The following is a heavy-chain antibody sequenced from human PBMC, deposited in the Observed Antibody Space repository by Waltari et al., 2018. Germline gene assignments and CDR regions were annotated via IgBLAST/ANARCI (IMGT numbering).Heavy chain of an antibody. CDR3: ARLEDCSGGNCYSGDHYAVDV. Sequence: QVQLQQWGAGLLKPSETLSLTCAAYGGSFNVYSWDWIRQSPGQGLEWIGEFNHSGNTNDNPSLKSRVAISVDTPKKQFSLKLTAVAAADTAVYYCARLEDCSGGNCYSGDHYAVDVWGLGTTVTVSS. D-gene: IGHD2-15*01. CDR1: GGSFNVYS. V-gene: IGHV4-34*01. CDR2: FNHSGNT. J-gene: IGHJ6*02.